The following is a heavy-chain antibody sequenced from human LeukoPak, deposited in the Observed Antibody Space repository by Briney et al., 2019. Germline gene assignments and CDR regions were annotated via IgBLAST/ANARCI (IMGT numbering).Heavy chain of an antibody. J-gene: IGHJ5*02. D-gene: IGHD4-17*01. CDR1: GGSISSYY. V-gene: IGHV4-59*01. CDR3: ARSPLDYGDPNWFDP. Sequence: PSETLSLTCTVSGGSISSYYWSWIRQPPGKGLAWIGYIYYSGGTNYNPSLKSRVTISVDTSKNQFSPKLSSVTAADTAVYYCARSPLDYGDPNWFDPWGQGTLVTVSS. CDR2: IYYSGGT.